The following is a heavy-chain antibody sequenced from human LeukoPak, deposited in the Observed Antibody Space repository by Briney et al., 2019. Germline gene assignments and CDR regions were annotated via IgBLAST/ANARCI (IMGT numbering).Heavy chain of an antibody. V-gene: IGHV4-59*08. CDR2: IHYSGST. J-gene: IGHJ4*02. Sequence: SETLSLTCSVSGGSISSYYWSWIRQPPGKGLEWIAYIHYSGSTNYNPSLKSRLTISVDTSKNQFSLKLTSVTAADTAVYYCARHAAHRNFDYWGQGTLVTVSS. D-gene: IGHD6-25*01. CDR3: ARHAAHRNFDY. CDR1: GGSISSYY.